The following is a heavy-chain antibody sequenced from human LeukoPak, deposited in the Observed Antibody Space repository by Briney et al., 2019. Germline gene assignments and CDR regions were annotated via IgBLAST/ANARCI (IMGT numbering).Heavy chain of an antibody. CDR3: AKGRGWEASYYYYYMDV. J-gene: IGHJ6*03. CDR1: GFLVNANH. CDR2: IYSSDYI. V-gene: IGHV3-66*02. D-gene: IGHD1-26*01. Sequence: GGSLRLSCAASGFLVNANHMNWVRQAPGKGLEWVSIIYSSDYIYYADSVKGRFTISRDNSKNTLYLQMNSLRAEDTAVYYCAKGRGWEASYYYYYMDVWGKGTTVTISS.